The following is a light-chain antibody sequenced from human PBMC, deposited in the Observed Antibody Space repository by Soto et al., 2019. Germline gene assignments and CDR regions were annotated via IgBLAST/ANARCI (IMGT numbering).Light chain of an antibody. CDR3: MQATQYRPYT. CDR2: QVS. J-gene: IGKJ2*01. Sequence: DIVLTQTPLSSPVTLGQPASISCRSSQSLVHSDGRTYLSWFHQRPGQPPRLLIHQVSNRLSGVPDRFSGSGAGTYFTLKISRVEAEDVGIYFCMQATQYRPYTFGQGTKLEI. CDR1: QSLVHSDGRTY. V-gene: IGKV2-24*01.